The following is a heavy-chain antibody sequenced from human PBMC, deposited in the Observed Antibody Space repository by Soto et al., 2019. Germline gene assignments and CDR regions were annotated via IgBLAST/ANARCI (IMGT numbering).Heavy chain of an antibody. CDR2: ISNHNGNT. CDR3: ARGETRPYSRYTKSGYYYSGMDV. CDR1: GYTFTTNG. V-gene: IGHV1-18*01. D-gene: IGHD6-13*01. J-gene: IGHJ6*02. Sequence: ASVKVSCKASGYTFTTNGITWVRQAPGQGLEWMGWISNHNGNTNYAQKFQGRVTMTTDTSTSTAYMELRSLKSDDTAVYYCARGETRPYSRYTKSGYYYSGMDVWGQGTTVTVSS.